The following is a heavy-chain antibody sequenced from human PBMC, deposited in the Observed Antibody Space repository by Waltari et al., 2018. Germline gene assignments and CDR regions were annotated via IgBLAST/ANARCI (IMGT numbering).Heavy chain of an antibody. CDR2: IYHSGST. V-gene: IGHV4-38-2*01. J-gene: IGHJ3*02. D-gene: IGHD2-15*01. CDR3: ARGGAFDI. CDR1: GYSISSGYY. Sequence: QVQLQESGPGLVKPSETLSLTCAVSGYSISSGYYWGWIRQPPGKGLEWIGSIYHSGSTNYNLSLKSRVTISVDTAKNQFSLKLSSVTAADTAVYYCARGGAFDIWGQGTMVTVSS.